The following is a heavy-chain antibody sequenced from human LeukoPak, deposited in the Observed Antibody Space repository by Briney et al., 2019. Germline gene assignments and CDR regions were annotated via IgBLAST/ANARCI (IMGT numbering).Heavy chain of an antibody. Sequence: PSETLSLTCTVSGVSISSYSWTRIRQPAGKGLEWIGRIVNIATTNYNPSLESRVTMSVDTSKNQFSLKLSSVTAADTAVYFCARGFSTVNSGVFDYWGQGTLVTVSS. CDR3: ARGFSTVNSGVFDY. CDR2: IVNIATT. V-gene: IGHV4-4*07. D-gene: IGHD4-17*01. J-gene: IGHJ4*02. CDR1: GVSISSYS.